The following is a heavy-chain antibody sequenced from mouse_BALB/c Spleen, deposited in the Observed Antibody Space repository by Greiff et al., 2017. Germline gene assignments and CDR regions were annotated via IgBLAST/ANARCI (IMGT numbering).Heavy chain of an antibody. Sequence: EVKLVESGGGLVQPGGSRKLSCAASGFTFSSFGMHWVRQAPEKGLEWVAYISSGSSTIYYADTVKGRFTISRDNPKNTLFLQMTSLRSEDTAMYYCARERATVVAPYYAMDYWGQGTSVTVSS. CDR3: ARERATVVAPYYAMDY. CDR2: ISSGSSTI. V-gene: IGHV5-17*02. J-gene: IGHJ4*01. CDR1: GFTFSSFG. D-gene: IGHD1-1*01.